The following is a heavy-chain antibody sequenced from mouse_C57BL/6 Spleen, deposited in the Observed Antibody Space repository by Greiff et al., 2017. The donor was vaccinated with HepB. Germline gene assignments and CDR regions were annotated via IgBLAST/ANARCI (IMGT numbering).Heavy chain of an antibody. CDR1: GSAFSSYW. V-gene: IGHV1-80*01. Sequence: VQLQQSGAELVKPGASVKISCKASGSAFSSYWMNWVMQRPGKGLEWIGQIYPGDGDTNYNGTFKGKATLTADKSSSTAYMQLSSLTSEDSAVYFCGRSSYWYFDVWGTGTTVTVSS. CDR2: IYPGDGDT. J-gene: IGHJ1*03. CDR3: GRSSYWYFDV.